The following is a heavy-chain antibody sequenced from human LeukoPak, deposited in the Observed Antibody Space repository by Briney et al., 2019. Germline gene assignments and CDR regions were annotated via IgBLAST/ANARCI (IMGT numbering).Heavy chain of an antibody. CDR2: ISWNSGSI. Sequence: PGGSLRLSCAASGFTFDDYAMPWVRQAPGKGLEWVSGISWNSGSIGYADSVKGRFTISRDNAKNSLYLQMNSLRAEDTALYYCAKGPWYAIIHAFDIWGQGTMVTVSS. J-gene: IGHJ3*02. D-gene: IGHD2-8*01. V-gene: IGHV3-9*01. CDR1: GFTFDDYA. CDR3: AKGPWYAIIHAFDI.